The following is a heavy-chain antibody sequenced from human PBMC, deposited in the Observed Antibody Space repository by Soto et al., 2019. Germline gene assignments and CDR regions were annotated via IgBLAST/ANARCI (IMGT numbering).Heavy chain of an antibody. CDR2: ISTYNDNT. V-gene: IGHV1-18*01. Sequence: ASVKVSCKASGYTFSSYDISWVRQAPGQGPEWMGWISTYNDNTNYAQKLQGRVTMTTDTSTNTAYMELRSLRSDDTAVYYCATVGSRNYRLDYWGQGTLVTVSS. CDR3: ATVGSRNYRLDY. CDR1: GYTFSSYD. J-gene: IGHJ4*02. D-gene: IGHD3-16*02.